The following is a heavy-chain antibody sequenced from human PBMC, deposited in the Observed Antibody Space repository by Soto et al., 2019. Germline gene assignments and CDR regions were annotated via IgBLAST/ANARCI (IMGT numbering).Heavy chain of an antibody. J-gene: IGHJ6*03. Sequence: SVKVSCKASGGTFSSYAISWVRQAPGQGLEWMGGIIPIFGTANYAQKFQGRVTITADESTSTAYMELSSLRSEDTAVYYCARVRQLVGYSYYSTDVWGKGTTVTVSS. CDR2: IIPIFGTA. CDR1: GGTFSSYA. D-gene: IGHD6-6*01. V-gene: IGHV1-69*13. CDR3: ARVRQLVGYSYYSTDV.